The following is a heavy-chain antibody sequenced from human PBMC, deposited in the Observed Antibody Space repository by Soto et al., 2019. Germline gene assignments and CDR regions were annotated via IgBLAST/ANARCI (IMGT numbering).Heavy chain of an antibody. CDR3: ARRGYDTNGYNYDFDF. V-gene: IGHV4-30-2*01. D-gene: IGHD3-22*01. Sequence: SETLSLTCAVSGGSISSGGYSWSWIRQPPGKGLEWIGYIYLSGSTYYNPSLKSRVTISADKSISTAYLQWDSLRASDSAMYYCARRGYDTNGYNYDFDFWGQGTLVTVSS. CDR1: GGSISSGGYS. J-gene: IGHJ4*02. CDR2: IYLSGST.